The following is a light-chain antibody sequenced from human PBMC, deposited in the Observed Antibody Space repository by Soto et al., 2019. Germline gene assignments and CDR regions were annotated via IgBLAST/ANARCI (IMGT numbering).Light chain of an antibody. Sequence: DLQMTQSPSSLSASVEDRVTITCRASQNINTYLNWYQKKPGKAPKLLIYAASNLQSGVPSRFSGSGSGTDFTLTISSLQPEDFATYFCQQSYSTPWTFGQGTNVEIK. CDR1: QNINTY. J-gene: IGKJ1*01. V-gene: IGKV1-39*01. CDR3: QQSYSTPWT. CDR2: AAS.